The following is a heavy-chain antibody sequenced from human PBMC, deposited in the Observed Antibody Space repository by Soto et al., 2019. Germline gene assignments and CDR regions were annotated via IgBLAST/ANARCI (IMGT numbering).Heavy chain of an antibody. V-gene: IGHV3-30-3*01. Sequence: PGGSLRLSCAASGFTFSSYAMHWVRQAPGKGLEWVAVISYDGSNKYYADSVKGRFTISRDNAKSTLYLQMNSLRAEDTAVYYCARDRPNGFDQWGQGTLVTVSS. J-gene: IGHJ4*02. CDR2: ISYDGSNK. CDR3: ARDRPNGFDQ. CDR1: GFTFSSYA. D-gene: IGHD2-8*01.